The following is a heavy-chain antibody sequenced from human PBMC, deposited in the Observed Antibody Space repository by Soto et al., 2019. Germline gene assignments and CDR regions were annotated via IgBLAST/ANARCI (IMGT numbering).Heavy chain of an antibody. CDR3: ARDQLEGNWFDP. D-gene: IGHD1-1*01. J-gene: IGHJ5*02. V-gene: IGHV4-59*12. CDR1: GGSISSYY. Sequence: PSETLPLTCTVSGGSISSYYWIWIRQPPGKGLEWIGYIYYSGSTNYNPSLKSRVTISVDKSKNQFSLKLSSVTAADTAVYYCARDQLEGNWFDPWGQGTLVTVSS. CDR2: IYYSGST.